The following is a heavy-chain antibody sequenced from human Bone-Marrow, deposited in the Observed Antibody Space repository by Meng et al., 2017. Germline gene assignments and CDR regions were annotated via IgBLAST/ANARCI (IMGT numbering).Heavy chain of an antibody. CDR1: AYTFAGYY. V-gene: IGHV1-2*06. CDR3: AREGLVGDLRYFDL. D-gene: IGHD3-16*01. Sequence: QVQLVQSVAEVKKPGASVKVSCKASAYTFAGYYMHWVRQAPGQGLEWMGRINPNSGGANYAQKFQGRVTMTRDTSISTAYMELSRLRSDDTAVYYCAREGLVGDLRYFDLWGRGTLVTV. CDR2: INPNSGGA. J-gene: IGHJ2*01.